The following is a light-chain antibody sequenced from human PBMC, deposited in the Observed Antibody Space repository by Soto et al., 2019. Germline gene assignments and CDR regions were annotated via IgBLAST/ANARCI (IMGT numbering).Light chain of an antibody. J-gene: IGLJ1*01. CDR2: EVS. CDR1: SSDIGGYKY. Sequence: QSALTQPASVSGSPGQSITISCTGSSSDIGGYKYVSWYQQHPGKAPKLIIYEVSSRPSGVSNRFSGSKSGNTASLTISGLQADDQADSHCGSFTGGITPYVFGTGTKLTVL. V-gene: IGLV2-14*01. CDR3: GSFTGGITPYV.